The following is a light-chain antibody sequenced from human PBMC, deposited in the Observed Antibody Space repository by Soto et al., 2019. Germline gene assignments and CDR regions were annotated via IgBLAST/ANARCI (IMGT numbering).Light chain of an antibody. CDR2: EVS. Sequence: QSVLTQPASVSGSPGQSITISCTGTTSDVGNYNYVSWYQQHPGKAPKLMIYEVSYRSTGASNRFSGTKSGNTASLTISGLQGEDEADYYCSSYTATNTDVFGTGTKLTVL. CDR3: SSYTATNTDV. J-gene: IGLJ1*01. CDR1: TSDVGNYNY. V-gene: IGLV2-14*01.